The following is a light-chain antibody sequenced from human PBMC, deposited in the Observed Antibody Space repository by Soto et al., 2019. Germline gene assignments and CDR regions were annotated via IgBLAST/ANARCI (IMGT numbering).Light chain of an antibody. CDR1: QGLGRY. CDR2: DAS. V-gene: IGKV3-11*01. Sequence: EIVLTLSPDTLSLSQGESATLSCRASQGLGRYLAWYQQKPGQAPRLLIYDASHRATGIPVRFSGSGSESDFTLTISSLEPEDFAVYYCQQRSYPITFGQGTRLEIK. CDR3: QQRSYPIT. J-gene: IGKJ5*01.